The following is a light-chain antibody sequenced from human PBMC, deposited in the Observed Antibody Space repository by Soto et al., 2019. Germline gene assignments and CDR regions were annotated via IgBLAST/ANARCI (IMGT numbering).Light chain of an antibody. J-gene: IGLJ1*01. CDR1: SSDVGDYNY. Sequence: QSALTQPASVSGSPGQSIAISCTGTSSDVGDYNYVSWYQQHPGKAPKLMIYDVSERPSGVSNRFSGSKSGNTASLTISGLLAEDEADYYCSSYTSSNTLYLFGTGTKVTVL. V-gene: IGLV2-14*03. CDR2: DVS. CDR3: SSYTSSNTLYL.